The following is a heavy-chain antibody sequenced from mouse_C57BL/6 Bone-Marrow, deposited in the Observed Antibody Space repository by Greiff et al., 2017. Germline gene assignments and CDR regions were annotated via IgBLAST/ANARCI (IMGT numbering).Heavy chain of an antibody. D-gene: IGHD1-1*01. V-gene: IGHV1-72*01. CDR3: ARSLTTVVPFDY. CDR1: GYSFTSYW. Sequence: VQLQQPGAELVKPGASVNLSCKASGYSFTSYWVHWVKQRPGRGLEWIGRIAPNSGGTKYNEKFKSKATRTVDTPSVTAYMQLSSLTSEDSAVYYCARSLTTVVPFDYWGQGTTLTVSS. J-gene: IGHJ2*01. CDR2: IAPNSGGT.